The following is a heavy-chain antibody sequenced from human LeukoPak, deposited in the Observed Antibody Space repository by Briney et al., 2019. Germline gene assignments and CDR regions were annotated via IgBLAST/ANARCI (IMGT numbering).Heavy chain of an antibody. V-gene: IGHV3-74*01. CDR3: ARGRLTSNWYYFDY. Sequence: GGSLRLSCAASGFTFSSYSMNWVRQAPGKGLVWVSRISGDGSSTTYADSVKGRFTISRDNAKNTLYLQMNSLRAEDTAVYYCARGRLTSNWYYFDYWGQGTLVTVSS. D-gene: IGHD1-20*01. CDR2: ISGDGSST. J-gene: IGHJ4*02. CDR1: GFTFSSYS.